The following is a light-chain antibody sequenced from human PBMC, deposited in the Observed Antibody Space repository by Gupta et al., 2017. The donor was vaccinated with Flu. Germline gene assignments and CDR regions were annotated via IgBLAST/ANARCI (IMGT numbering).Light chain of an antibody. V-gene: IGLV1-40*01. CDR1: SSNIGAGYR. J-gene: IGLJ1*01. CDR3: QSYDTRQSGIYV. CDR2: GNT. Sequence: TSSCTGTSSNIGAGYRVHWYQQLPGTPPKLLIYGNTNRPSGVPDRFSGSKSGTSASLAITGLQADDEADYYCQSYDTRQSGIYVFGTGTTVTVL.